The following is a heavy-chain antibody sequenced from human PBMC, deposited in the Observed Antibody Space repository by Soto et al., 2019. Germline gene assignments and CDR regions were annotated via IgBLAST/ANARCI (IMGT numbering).Heavy chain of an antibody. CDR2: ITGGSTI. Sequence: PGGSLRLSCAASGFTFSSYSMNWVRQAPGKGLECVSYITGGSTIYYADSVKGRFTIFRDNSRNTLYLEVSSVRAEDTGIYYCARGPDFSNFGYFDYWGRGTPVTVPS. D-gene: IGHD4-4*01. V-gene: IGHV3-48*01. CDR3: ARGPDFSNFGYFDY. J-gene: IGHJ4*02. CDR1: GFTFSSYS.